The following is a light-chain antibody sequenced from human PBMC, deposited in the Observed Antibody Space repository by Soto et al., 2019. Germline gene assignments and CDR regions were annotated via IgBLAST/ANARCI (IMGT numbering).Light chain of an antibody. Sequence: QSALTQPPSASGSPGQSVAISCTGTSSDVGGYNSVSWYQQHPGKAPKLMIYEVSKRPSGVPDRFSGSQSGNTASLTVSGLQAEDEADYYCSSYAGSNNFEVFGGGTKLTVL. V-gene: IGLV2-8*01. CDR1: SSDVGGYNS. CDR2: EVS. J-gene: IGLJ2*01. CDR3: SSYAGSNNFEV.